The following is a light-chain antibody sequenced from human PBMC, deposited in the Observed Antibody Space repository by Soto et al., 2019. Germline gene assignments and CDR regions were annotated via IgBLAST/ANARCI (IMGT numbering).Light chain of an antibody. CDR2: DAS. V-gene: IGKV3D-15*01. Sequence: EIVMTQSPATLSVSPGEGATLSCRASQSVSSNLAWYQQKPGQAPRLLIYDASMRAAGIPARFSGSGSGTEFTLTISSLQSEDFAVYYCLQYNNWPRAFGQGTKVEIK. CDR3: LQYNNWPRA. CDR1: QSVSSN. J-gene: IGKJ1*01.